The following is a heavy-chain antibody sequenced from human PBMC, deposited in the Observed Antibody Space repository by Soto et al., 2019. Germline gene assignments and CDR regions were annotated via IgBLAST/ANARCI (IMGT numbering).Heavy chain of an antibody. V-gene: IGHV3-74*01. Sequence: EMQLVESGGGLVKPGGSLRISCAASGFTFSNYWMHWVRQTPGKGLVWVSRISTDGSSTWYADSVKGRFTISRDSSKNTLYLQMSSLRAEDTAVHDCARGGRMFDDYYGMDVWGQGTTVAVSS. CDR2: ISTDGSST. J-gene: IGHJ6*02. D-gene: IGHD3-10*02. CDR1: GFTFSNYW. CDR3: ARGGRMFDDYYGMDV.